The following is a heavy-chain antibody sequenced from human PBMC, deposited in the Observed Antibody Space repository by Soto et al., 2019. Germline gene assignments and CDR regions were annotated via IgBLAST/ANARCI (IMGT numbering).Heavy chain of an antibody. CDR3: ARQQFYSGSYYAAFDI. Sequence: SVKVSCKASGGTFSSYAISWVRQAPGQGLEWMGGIIPIFGTANYAQKFQGRVTITADESTSTVYMELSSLRSEDTAVYYCARQQFYSGSYYAAFDIWGQGTMVTVSS. CDR1: GGTFSSYA. V-gene: IGHV1-69*13. J-gene: IGHJ3*02. D-gene: IGHD1-26*01. CDR2: IIPIFGTA.